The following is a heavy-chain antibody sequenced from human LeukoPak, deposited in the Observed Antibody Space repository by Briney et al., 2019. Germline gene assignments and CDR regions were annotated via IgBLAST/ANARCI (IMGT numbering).Heavy chain of an antibody. CDR1: GFTVSSYS. J-gene: IGHJ6*02. Sequence: PGGSLRLPGAASGFTVSSYSMNWVRQAPGKGLKWVSSISSSSSYIYYAYSVKGRFTMSRDNAKNSLYLQMNSLRAEDTAVYYCARGTPSTVTTVVGYYYGMDVWGQGTTVTVSS. CDR3: ARGTPSTVTTVVGYYYGMDV. V-gene: IGHV3-21*01. D-gene: IGHD4-23*01. CDR2: ISSSSSYI.